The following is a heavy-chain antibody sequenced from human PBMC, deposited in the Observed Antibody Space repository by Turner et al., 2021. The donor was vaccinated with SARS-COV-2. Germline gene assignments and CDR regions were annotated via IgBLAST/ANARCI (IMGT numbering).Heavy chain of an antibody. J-gene: IGHJ6*02. CDR2: ISYDGSSK. D-gene: IGHD3-16*01. Sequence: QVRLVASGGGVVQPGRSLRLSCLASGFTFSSHGMHWVRQAPGKGLEWVAAISYDGSSKFYADFVKGRFTISRDDSSNTVYVEINSLRPEDTAVFYCAKDDGGLATTTYGMDVWGQGTTVTVSS. V-gene: IGHV3-30*18. CDR3: AKDDGGLATTTYGMDV. CDR1: GFTFSSHG.